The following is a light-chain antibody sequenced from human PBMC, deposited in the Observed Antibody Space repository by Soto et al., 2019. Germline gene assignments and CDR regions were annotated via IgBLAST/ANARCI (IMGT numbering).Light chain of an antibody. V-gene: IGKV3-11*01. CDR1: QSVSSY. J-gene: IGKJ4*01. Sequence: EIVLTQSPATLSLSPGERATLSCRASQSVSSYFAWYQQKHGQAPRLLIYDASNRATGIPARFSGSGSWTDFTLTISSLEPEDFAVYYCQQRSNWPLTFGGGTKVDIK. CDR3: QQRSNWPLT. CDR2: DAS.